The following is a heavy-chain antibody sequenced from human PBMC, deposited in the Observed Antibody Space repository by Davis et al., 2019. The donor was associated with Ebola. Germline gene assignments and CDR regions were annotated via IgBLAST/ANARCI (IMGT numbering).Heavy chain of an antibody. V-gene: IGHV4-34*01. D-gene: IGHD1-26*01. CDR1: GGSISGYY. CDR3: ATATTKTTYYGMDV. CDR2: INHSGST. J-gene: IGHJ6*02. Sequence: SETLSLTCTVSGGSISGYYWSWIRQPPGKGLEWIGEINHSGSTNYNPSLKSRVTISVDTSKNQFSLKLSSVTAADTAVYYCATATTKTTYYGMDVWGQGTTVTVSS.